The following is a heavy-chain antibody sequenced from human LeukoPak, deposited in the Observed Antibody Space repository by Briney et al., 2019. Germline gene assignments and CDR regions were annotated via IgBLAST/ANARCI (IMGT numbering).Heavy chain of an antibody. CDR1: GYTLTELS. Sequence: ASVKVSCKVSGYTLTELSMHWVRQAPGKGLEWMGGFDPEDGETIYAQKFQGRVTMTENTSTDTAYMELSSLRSEDTAVYYCATLQSGSYQRGLDYWGQGTLVTVSS. CDR3: ATLQSGSYQRGLDY. J-gene: IGHJ4*02. V-gene: IGHV1-24*01. D-gene: IGHD1-26*01. CDR2: FDPEDGET.